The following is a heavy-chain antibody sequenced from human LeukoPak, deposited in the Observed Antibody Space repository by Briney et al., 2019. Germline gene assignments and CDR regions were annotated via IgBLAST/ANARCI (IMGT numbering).Heavy chain of an antibody. J-gene: IGHJ4*02. CDR2: IYTSGST. CDR1: GGSIYSYY. D-gene: IGHD5-12*01. V-gene: IGHV4-4*07. CDR3: ARDFSGYSKFDY. Sequence: SETLSLTCTVSGGSIYSYYWSWIRQPAGKGLEWIGHIYTSGSTNYNPSLKSRVTISVDTSKNQFSLKLSSVTAADTAVYYCARDFSGYSKFDYWGQGVLVTVSS.